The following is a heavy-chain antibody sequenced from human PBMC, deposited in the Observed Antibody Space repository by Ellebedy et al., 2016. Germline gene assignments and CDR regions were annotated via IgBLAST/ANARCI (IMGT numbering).Heavy chain of an antibody. CDR1: GFTFSSYA. CDR3: AKVLSGIAAHYGMDV. Sequence: GGSLRLSXAASGFTFSSYAMSWVRQAPGKGLEWVSAISGSGGSTYYADSVKGRFTISRDNSKNTLYLQMNSLRAEDTAVYYCAKVLSGIAAHYGMDVWGQGTTVTVSS. CDR2: ISGSGGST. V-gene: IGHV3-23*01. J-gene: IGHJ6*02. D-gene: IGHD6-6*01.